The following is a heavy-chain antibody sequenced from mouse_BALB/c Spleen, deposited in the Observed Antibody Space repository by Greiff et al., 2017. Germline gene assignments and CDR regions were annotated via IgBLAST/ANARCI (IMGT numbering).Heavy chain of an antibody. D-gene: IGHD1-2*01. CDR1: GYSFTSYW. Sequence: VHVKQSGTVLARPGASVKMSCKASGYSFTSYWMHWVKQRPGQGLEWIGAIYPGNSDTSYNQKFKGKAKLTAVTSASTAYMELSSLTNEDSAVYYCTRDLYGSNWYFDVWGAGTTVTVSS. V-gene: IGHV1-5*01. CDR3: TRDLYGSNWYFDV. CDR2: IYPGNSDT. J-gene: IGHJ1*01.